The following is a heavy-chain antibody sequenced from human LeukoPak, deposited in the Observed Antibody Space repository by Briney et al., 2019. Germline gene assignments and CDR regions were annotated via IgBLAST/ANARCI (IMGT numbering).Heavy chain of an antibody. Sequence: SETLSLTCTVSVGSIFSGDYYWNWSRQAPGEGLEFIWYSCCNGITYYNPYLESRVTISVDTSKNQFSLKLSSVTAADTAVYYCAGGDYNDGAGYLDHWGQGTLVPVSS. D-gene: IGHD3-22*01. CDR1: VGSIFSGDYY. V-gene: IGHV4-30-4*01. CDR3: AGGDYNDGAGYLDH. J-gene: IGHJ5*02. CDR2: SCCNGIT.